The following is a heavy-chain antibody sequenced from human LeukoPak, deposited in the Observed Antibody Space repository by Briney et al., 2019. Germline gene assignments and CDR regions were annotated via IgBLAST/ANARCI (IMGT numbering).Heavy chain of an antibody. D-gene: IGHD2-15*01. J-gene: IGHJ6*02. Sequence: PGGSLRLSCAASGFTFDDYAMHWVRQAPGKGLEWVSGISWNSGSTSYADSVKGRFTISRDNAKNTLYLQMNSLRAEDTAVYYCARYCSGGSCEPYGMDVWGQGTTVTVSS. CDR1: GFTFDDYA. CDR3: ARYCSGGSCEPYGMDV. CDR2: ISWNSGST. V-gene: IGHV3-9*01.